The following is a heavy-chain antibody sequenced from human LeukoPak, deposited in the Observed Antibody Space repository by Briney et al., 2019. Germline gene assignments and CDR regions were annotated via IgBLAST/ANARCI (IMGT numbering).Heavy chain of an antibody. D-gene: IGHD2-2*01. CDR3: AIRFRRVVPAGGAFDI. V-gene: IGHV1-69*13. CDR1: RGTFSSYA. CDR2: IIPIFGTA. J-gene: IGHJ3*02. Sequence: SVKVSCKASRGTFSSYAISWVRQAPGQGLEWMGGIIPIFGTANYAQKFQGRVTITVDESTSTAYMEQSSLRSEDTAVYYCAIRFRRVVPAGGAFDIWGQGTMVTVSS.